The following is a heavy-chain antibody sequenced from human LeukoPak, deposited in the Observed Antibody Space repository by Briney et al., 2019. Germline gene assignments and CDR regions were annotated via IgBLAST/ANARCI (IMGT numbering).Heavy chain of an antibody. CDR3: ARDPRSPGPDVGY. V-gene: IGHV4-34*01. CDR1: GGSFSGYY. Sequence: SETLSLTCAVYGGSFSGYYWSWIRQPPGKGLEWIGEINHSGSTNYNPSLKSRVTISVDTSKNQFSLKLSSVTAADTAVYYCARDPRSPGPDVGYWGQGTLVTVSS. CDR2: INHSGST. J-gene: IGHJ4*02. D-gene: IGHD1-1*01.